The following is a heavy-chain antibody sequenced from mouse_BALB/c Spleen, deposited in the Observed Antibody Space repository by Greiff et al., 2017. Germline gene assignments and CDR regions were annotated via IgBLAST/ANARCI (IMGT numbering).Heavy chain of an antibody. CDR1: GYTFTEYT. D-gene: IGHD1-2*01. J-gene: IGHJ2*01. CDR3: ARRTFITTATNYFDY. Sequence: EVQLQESGPELVKPGASVKISCKTSGYTFTEYTMHWVKQSHGKSLEWIGGINPNNGGTSYNQKFKGKATLTVDKSSSTAYMELRSLTSEDSAVYYCARRTFITTATNYFDYWGQGTTLTVSS. V-gene: IGHV1-18*01. CDR2: INPNNGGT.